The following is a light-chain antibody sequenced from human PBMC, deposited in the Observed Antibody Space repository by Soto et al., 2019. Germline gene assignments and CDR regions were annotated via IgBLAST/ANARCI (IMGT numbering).Light chain of an antibody. CDR1: QSIGTS. Sequence: DIQMTQSPPSLSASVGDRVTINCRASQSIGTSLNWYQQKPGTAPKLLIYAASSLQSGVPSRFSGGGSGPDFTLTISSLQPEDFATYYCQQSYSIPLTFGQGTRLEI. CDR3: QQSYSIPLT. J-gene: IGKJ5*01. V-gene: IGKV1-39*01. CDR2: AAS.